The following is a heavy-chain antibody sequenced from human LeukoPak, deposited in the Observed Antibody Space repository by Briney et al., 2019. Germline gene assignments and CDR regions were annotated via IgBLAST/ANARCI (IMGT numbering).Heavy chain of an antibody. V-gene: IGHV3-23*01. Sequence: PGGSLRLSCAASGFTFSSYAMSWVRQAPGKGLEWVSAISGSGGSTYYADSVKGRFTISRDNSKNTLYLQMNSLRAEDTAVYYCAKVTYPTRRITMVRGVIAYFDYWGQGTLVTVSS. CDR3: AKVTYPTRRITMVRGVIAYFDY. D-gene: IGHD3-10*01. CDR2: ISGSGGST. J-gene: IGHJ4*02. CDR1: GFTFSSYA.